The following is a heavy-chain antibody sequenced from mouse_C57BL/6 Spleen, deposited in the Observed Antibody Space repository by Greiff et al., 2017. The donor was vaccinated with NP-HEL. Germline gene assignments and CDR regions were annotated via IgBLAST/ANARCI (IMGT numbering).Heavy chain of an antibody. CDR1: GYTFTSYW. V-gene: IGHV1-64*01. CDR3: ARSYGYGPGDY. D-gene: IGHD2-2*01. CDR2: IHPNSGST. J-gene: IGHJ2*01. Sequence: QVQLQQSGAELVKPGASVKLSCKASGYTFTSYWMHWVKQRPGQGLEWIGMIHPNSGSTNYNEKFKSKATLTVDKSSSTAYMQLSSLTSEDSAVYYCARSYGYGPGDYWGQGTTLTVSS.